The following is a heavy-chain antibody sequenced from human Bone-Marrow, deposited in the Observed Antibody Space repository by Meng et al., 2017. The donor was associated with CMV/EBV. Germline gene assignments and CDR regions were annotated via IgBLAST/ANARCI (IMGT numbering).Heavy chain of an antibody. CDR1: GFTFSSHA. V-gene: IGHV3-30*04. J-gene: IGHJ6*02. D-gene: IGHD2-2*01. CDR2: ISYDGSNK. Sequence: GESLKISCAASGFTFSSHAMHWVRQAPGKGLEWVAVISYDGSNKYYTDSVKGRFTISRDNSKNTLYLQMNSLRAEDTAVYYCARGGAGGPIVVVPAATIYYYYGMDVWGQGTTVTVSS. CDR3: ARGGAGGPIVVVPAATIYYYYGMDV.